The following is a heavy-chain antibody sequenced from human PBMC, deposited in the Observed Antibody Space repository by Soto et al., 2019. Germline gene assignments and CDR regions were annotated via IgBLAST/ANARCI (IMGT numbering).Heavy chain of an antibody. V-gene: IGHV3-30-3*01. CDR3: ARDDDGRSDCALVY. Sequence: QVQLVESGGGVVQPGRSLTLSCVVSGFTVSNYVIHWVRQTPDKGLEWVACMSRDGNNANYTDSVKGRFTISRDNSKNTLYLEMNSLRTEDTAVYYCARDDDGRSDCALVYWGQGTPVVVSS. CDR2: MSRDGNNA. CDR1: GFTVSNYV. D-gene: IGHD2-21*01. J-gene: IGHJ4*02.